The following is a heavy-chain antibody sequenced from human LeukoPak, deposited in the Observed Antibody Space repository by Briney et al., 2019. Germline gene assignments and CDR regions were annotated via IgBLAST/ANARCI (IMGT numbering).Heavy chain of an antibody. CDR3: ARERSSWPFDY. Sequence: SETLSLTCTVSGGSISSGSYYWSWIRQPAGKGLEWIGRIYTSGSTNYNPSLKSRVTISVDTSKNQFSLKLSSVTAADTAVYYCARERSSWPFDYWGQGTLVTVSS. J-gene: IGHJ4*02. D-gene: IGHD6-13*01. V-gene: IGHV4-61*02. CDR2: IYTSGST. CDR1: GGSISSGSYY.